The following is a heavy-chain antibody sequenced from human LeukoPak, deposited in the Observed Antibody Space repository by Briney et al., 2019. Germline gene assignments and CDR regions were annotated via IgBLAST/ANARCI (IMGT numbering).Heavy chain of an antibody. J-gene: IGHJ1*01. CDR3: ARDSGRFLAEKYFQH. CDR2: INPNSGGT. V-gene: IGHV1-2*02. Sequence: GASVKVSCKASGYTSTGYYMHWVRQAPGQGLEWMGWINPNSGGTNYAQKFQGRVTMTRDTSISTAYMELSRLRSDDTAVYYCARDSGRFLAEKYFQHWGQGTLVTVSS. CDR1: GYTSTGYY. D-gene: IGHD3-3*01.